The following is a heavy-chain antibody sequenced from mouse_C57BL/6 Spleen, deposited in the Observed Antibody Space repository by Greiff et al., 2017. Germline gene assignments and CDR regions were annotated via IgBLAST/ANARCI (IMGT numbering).Heavy chain of an antibody. CDR2: LDPSDCYT. CDR3: ASHRRPDYYGSSYDY. Sequence: QVQLQPPGAELVKPGASVKLSCKASGYTFTSYWMQWLKQRPGQGLAWIGELDPSDCYTHYNQKFKGKATLTVDTSSSTAYMQLSSLTSEDSAVYYCASHRRPDYYGSSYDYWGQGTTLTVSS. CDR1: GYTFTSYW. J-gene: IGHJ2*01. D-gene: IGHD1-1*01. V-gene: IGHV1-50*01.